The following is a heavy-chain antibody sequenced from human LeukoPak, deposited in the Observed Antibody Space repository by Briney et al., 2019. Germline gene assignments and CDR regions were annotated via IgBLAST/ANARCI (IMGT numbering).Heavy chain of an antibody. CDR1: GFTFDDYS. D-gene: IGHD2-15*01. Sequence: PGGSLRLSCAASGFTFDDYSMRWVRQAPGKGLEWVSLISGDGGSTYYADSVKGRFTISRDNTKNSLYLQMNSLRTEDTALYYCAKELGYCSGGSCYEYGMDVWVQRTTVSDS. J-gene: IGHJ6*02. CDR3: AKELGYCSGGSCYEYGMDV. CDR2: ISGDGGST. V-gene: IGHV3-43*02.